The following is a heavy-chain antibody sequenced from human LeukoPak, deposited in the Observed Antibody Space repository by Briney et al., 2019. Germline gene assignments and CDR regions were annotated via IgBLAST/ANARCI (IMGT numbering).Heavy chain of an antibody. V-gene: IGHV4-59*01. D-gene: IGHD3-10*01. CDR2: IYYTGTT. Sequence: SETLSLTCTVSRGSISTYYWNRIRQPPGKGLEWIGYIYYTGTTDYNPSLKSRVTMSVDTSKNQFSLKLSSVTTADTAVYYCAREGHYYASGSGAFDIWGQGTMITVSS. J-gene: IGHJ3*02. CDR3: AREGHYYASGSGAFDI. CDR1: RGSISTYY.